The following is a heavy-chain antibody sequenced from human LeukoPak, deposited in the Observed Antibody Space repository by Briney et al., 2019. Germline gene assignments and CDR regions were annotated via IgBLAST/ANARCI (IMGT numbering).Heavy chain of an antibody. CDR3: ARDNSVGDIAWWFDP. J-gene: IGHJ5*02. CDR2: INPSGSST. V-gene: IGHV1-46*01. D-gene: IGHD3-16*02. CDR1: GYSFTSHY. Sequence: ASVKVSCKASGYSFTSHYMHWVRQAPGQGLEWLGLINPSGSSTLYAQKFQSRVTMTRDMSTTTDYMELSSLRSEDTAVYYRARDNSVGDIAWWFDPWGQGTLVTVSS.